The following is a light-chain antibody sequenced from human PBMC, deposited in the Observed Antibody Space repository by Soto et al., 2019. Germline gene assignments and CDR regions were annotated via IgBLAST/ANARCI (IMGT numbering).Light chain of an antibody. CDR2: EVN. V-gene: IGLV2-8*01. Sequence: QSALTQPPSASGSPGQSVAISCTGTSSDVGGYNYVSWYQQHPGKAPKLMIYEVNKRPSGVPDRFSGSKSGNTASLTVSGLQAEDEADYFCEAWDDSLSGHVFGTGTKVTVL. CDR3: EAWDDSLSGHV. CDR1: SSDVGGYNY. J-gene: IGLJ1*01.